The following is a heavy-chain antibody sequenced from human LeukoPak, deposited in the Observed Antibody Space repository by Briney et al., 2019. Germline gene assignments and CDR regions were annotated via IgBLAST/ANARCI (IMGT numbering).Heavy chain of an antibody. CDR1: GGTFSSYA. D-gene: IGHD2-21*01. Sequence: GASVKVSCKASGGTFSSYAISWVRQAPGQGLEWMGGIIPIFGTANYAQKFQGRVTITADESTSTAYMELSSLRSEDTAVYYCARGGYCGGDCYDYWGQGTLVTVSS. CDR2: IIPIFGTA. CDR3: ARGGYCGGDCYDY. V-gene: IGHV1-69*13. J-gene: IGHJ4*02.